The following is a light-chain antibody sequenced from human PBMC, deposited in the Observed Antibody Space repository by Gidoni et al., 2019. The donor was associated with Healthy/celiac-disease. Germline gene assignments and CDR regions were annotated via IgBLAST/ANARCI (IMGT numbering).Light chain of an antibody. CDR3: QQYNSYWYT. J-gene: IGKJ2*01. CDR2: KAS. CDR1: QSISSW. V-gene: IGKV1-5*03. Sequence: IQLPQSPSPLSASVGYRVTIPCRASQSISSWLAWYQQKPGKAPKLLIYKASSLESGVPSRVSGSGSGTEFTLTISSLQPDDFATYYCQQYNSYWYTFGQGTKLEIK.